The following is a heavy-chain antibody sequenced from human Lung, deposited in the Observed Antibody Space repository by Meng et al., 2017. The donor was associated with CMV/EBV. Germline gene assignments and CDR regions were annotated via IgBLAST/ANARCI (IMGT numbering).Heavy chain of an antibody. J-gene: IGHJ5*01. CDR1: GGSVISGSYY. D-gene: IGHD2-15*01. CDR2: IHNSGST. V-gene: IGHV4-61*01. Sequence: SETLSLXXSVSGGSVISGSYYWSWIRQSPGKGLQWIGYIHNSGSTKYNPSLKSRVTISVDTPKNQFSLRLRVVTAADTAVYYCARDVAYCSDGNCTDSWGQGXMVTVSS. CDR3: ARDVAYCSDGNCTDS.